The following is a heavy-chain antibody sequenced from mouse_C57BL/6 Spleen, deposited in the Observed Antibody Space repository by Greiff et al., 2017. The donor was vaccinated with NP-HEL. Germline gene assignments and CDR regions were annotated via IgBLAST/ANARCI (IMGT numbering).Heavy chain of an antibody. D-gene: IGHD3-2*02. CDR2: INPNNGGT. CDR3: ARRSSGPGYYAMDY. V-gene: IGHV1-26*01. J-gene: IGHJ4*01. Sequence: VQLQQSGPELVKPGASVKISCKASGYTFTDYYMNWVKQSHGKSLEWIGDINPNNGGTSYNQKFKGKATLTVDKSSSTAYMELRSLTSEDSAVYYCARRSSGPGYYAMDYWGQGTSVTVSS. CDR1: GYTFTDYY.